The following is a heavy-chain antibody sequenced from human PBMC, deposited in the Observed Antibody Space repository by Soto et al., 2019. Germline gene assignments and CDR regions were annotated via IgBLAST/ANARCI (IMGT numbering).Heavy chain of an antibody. V-gene: IGHV3-48*02. J-gene: IGHJ4*02. Sequence: HPWGALRLSCAASGFTVMSYSSNWVLQAPGRGLEWVSYISSSGSTIYYADSVKGRFTISRDNAKNSLYLQMNSLRDEDTAVYYCAALYLEWSNRNDYWGQGTLVTVSS. CDR3: AALYLEWSNRNDY. CDR1: GFTVMSYS. CDR2: ISSSGSTI. D-gene: IGHD3-3*01.